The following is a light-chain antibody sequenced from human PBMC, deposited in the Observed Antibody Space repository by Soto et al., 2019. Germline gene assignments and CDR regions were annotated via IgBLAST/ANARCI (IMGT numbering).Light chain of an antibody. CDR1: QSLSSN. CDR3: QQYNKWPPVT. V-gene: IGKV3-15*01. J-gene: IGKJ4*01. CDR2: GAS. Sequence: EIVMTQSPATLSVSPGERATLSCSASQSLSSNLAWYQQKPGQAPRLLIFGASTRATGVPGRFSGSGSGTEFTLTISSLQSEDSAVYYCQQYNKWPPVTFGGGTKVEIK.